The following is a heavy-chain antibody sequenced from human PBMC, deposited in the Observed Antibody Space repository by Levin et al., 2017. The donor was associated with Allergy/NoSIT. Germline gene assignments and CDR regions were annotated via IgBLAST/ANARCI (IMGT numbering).Heavy chain of an antibody. J-gene: IGHJ4*02. CDR2: ISGSGGST. D-gene: IGHD1-26*01. CDR3: AKDGWGGDYGDY. Sequence: GESLKISCAASGFTFSSYAMSWVRQAPGKGLEWVSAISGSGGSTYYADSVKGRFTISRDNSKNTLYLQMNSLRAEDTAVYYCAKDGWGGDYGDYWGQGTLVTVSS. V-gene: IGHV3-23*01. CDR1: GFTFSSYA.